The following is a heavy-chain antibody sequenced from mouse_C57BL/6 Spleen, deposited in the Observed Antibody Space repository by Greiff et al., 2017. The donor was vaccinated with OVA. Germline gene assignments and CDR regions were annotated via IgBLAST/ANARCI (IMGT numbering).Heavy chain of an antibody. V-gene: IGHV1-26*01. Sequence: VQLQQSGPELVKPGASVKISCKASGYTFTDYYMNWVKQSHGKSLEWIGDINPNNGGTSYNQKFKGKATLTVDKSSSTAYMELRSLTSEDSAVYYCARATTVVAPFDYWGQGTTLTVSS. CDR2: INPNNGGT. D-gene: IGHD1-1*01. CDR1: GYTFTDYY. CDR3: ARATTVVAPFDY. J-gene: IGHJ2*01.